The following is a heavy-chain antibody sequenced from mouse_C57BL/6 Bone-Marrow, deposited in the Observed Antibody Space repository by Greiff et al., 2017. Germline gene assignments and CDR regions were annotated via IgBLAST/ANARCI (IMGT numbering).Heavy chain of an antibody. CDR1: GFTFSDYY. Sequence: VQLKESEGGLVQPGSSMKLSCTASGFTFSDYYMAWVRQVPEKGLEWVANINYDGSSTYYLDSLKSRFIISRDNAKNILYLQMSSLKSEDTATYYCARDREDYAMDYWGKGTSVTVSS. V-gene: IGHV5-16*01. CDR2: INYDGSST. J-gene: IGHJ4*01. D-gene: IGHD3-1*01. CDR3: ARDREDYAMDY.